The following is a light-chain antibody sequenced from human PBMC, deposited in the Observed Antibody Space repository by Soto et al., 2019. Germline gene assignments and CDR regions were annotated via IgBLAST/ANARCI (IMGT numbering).Light chain of an antibody. V-gene: IGKV1-5*03. CDR2: KAS. CDR1: QTIYNW. J-gene: IGKJ1*01. CDR3: QQYHNDSPWT. Sequence: DIQMTQSPATLSASVGDSVTITCRASQTIYNWLAWYQQRPGKAPKLLIYKASTLESGVPSRFSGSGSGTDFSLNITSLQPDDFATYCCQQYHNDSPWTFGQGTRVEI.